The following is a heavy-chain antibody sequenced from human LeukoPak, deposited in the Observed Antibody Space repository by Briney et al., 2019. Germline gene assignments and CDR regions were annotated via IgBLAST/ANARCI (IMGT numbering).Heavy chain of an antibody. Sequence: PGGSLRLSCAASGFTFSSYAMSWVRQAPGKGLEGVSAISGSGGSTYYADSVKGRFTISRDNSKNTLYLQMNSLRAEDTAVYYCAKDQATVTTDRGYFDYWGQGTLVTVSS. D-gene: IGHD4-17*01. J-gene: IGHJ4*02. V-gene: IGHV3-23*01. CDR1: GFTFSSYA. CDR3: AKDQATVTTDRGYFDY. CDR2: ISGSGGST.